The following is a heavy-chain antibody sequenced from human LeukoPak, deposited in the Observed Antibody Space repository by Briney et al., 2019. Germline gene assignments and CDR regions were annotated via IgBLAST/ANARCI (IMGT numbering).Heavy chain of an antibody. D-gene: IGHD3-9*01. CDR2: ISANNGNT. V-gene: IGHV1-18*01. Sequence: ASVKVSCKAPGYTFISYGITWVRQAPGQGLEWMGWISANNGNTNYARKLQGRVTMTTDTSTSTAYMELRSLRSDDTAVYYCARNVSNYDILTGYYVTDGLDIWGQGTMVSVSS. CDR3: ARNVSNYDILTGYYVTDGLDI. CDR1: GYTFISYG. J-gene: IGHJ3*02.